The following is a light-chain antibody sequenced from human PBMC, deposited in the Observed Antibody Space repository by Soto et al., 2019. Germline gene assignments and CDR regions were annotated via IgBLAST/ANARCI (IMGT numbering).Light chain of an antibody. CDR1: QSVGSK. J-gene: IGKJ1*01. Sequence: EILMTQSPATLAASPGERATLSCRASQSVGSKLAWYQQKPGQPPRLVMFDASIRATGVPARFSGGGSGTEFSLTFSSLQSEDFALYYCQQYEKWPPTTFGQGTKVEIK. CDR3: QQYEKWPPTT. V-gene: IGKV3-15*01. CDR2: DAS.